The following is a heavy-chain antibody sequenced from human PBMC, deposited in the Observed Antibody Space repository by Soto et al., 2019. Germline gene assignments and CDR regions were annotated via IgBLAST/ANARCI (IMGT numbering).Heavy chain of an antibody. D-gene: IGHD4-4*01. J-gene: IGHJ4*02. CDR1: GGSISSGGYY. CDR3: ARVGYSNYEGKDYFDY. CDR2: IYYSGST. Sequence: SETLSLTCTVSGGSISSGGYYWSWIRQHPGKGLEWIGYIYYSGSTYYNPSLKSRVTISVDTSKNQFSLKLSSVTAADTAVYYCARVGYSNYEGKDYFDYWGQGTLVPVSS. V-gene: IGHV4-31*03.